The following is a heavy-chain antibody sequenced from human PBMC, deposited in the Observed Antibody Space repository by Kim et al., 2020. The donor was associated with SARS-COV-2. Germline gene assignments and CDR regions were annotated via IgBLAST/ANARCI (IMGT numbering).Heavy chain of an antibody. V-gene: IGHV4-31*03. J-gene: IGHJ4*02. CDR2: IYYSGST. CDR3: YVWGTTGPFDY. Sequence: SETLSLTCTVSGGSISSGGYYWSWIRQHPGKGLEWIGYIYYSGSTYYNPSLKSRVTISVDTSKNQFSLKLSSVTAADTAVYYCYVWGTTGPFDYWGQGTLVTVSS. CDR1: GGSISSGGYY. D-gene: IGHD3-16*01.